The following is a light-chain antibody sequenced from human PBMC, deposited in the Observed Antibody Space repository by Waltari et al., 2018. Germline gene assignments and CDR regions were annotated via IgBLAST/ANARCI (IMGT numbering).Light chain of an antibody. Sequence: DIQMTQSTSSLSASVGDRVTITCQASQDISFYLNWYQQKPGKAPKLLISESSNLATGVPSRFSGSRSGTHFTFTISSLQPEDVASYYCQQYDNLPSVAFGGGTKVEL. J-gene: IGKJ4*01. CDR2: ESS. V-gene: IGKV1-33*01. CDR1: QDISFY. CDR3: QQYDNLPSVA.